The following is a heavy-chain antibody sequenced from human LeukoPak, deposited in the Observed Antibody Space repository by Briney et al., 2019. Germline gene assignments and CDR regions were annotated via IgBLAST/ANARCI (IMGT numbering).Heavy chain of an antibody. J-gene: IGHJ4*02. V-gene: IGHV3-7*01. CDR3: ARRAGGYSHPYDY. CDR2: IKQDGSEK. D-gene: IGHD4-23*01. Sequence: PGGSLRLSCAASGFTFSSYAMHWVRQAPGKGLEWVANIKQDGSEKYYVDSVKGRFTISRDNAKNSLYLQMNSLRAEDTAVYYCARRAGGYSHPYDYWGQGTLVTVSS. CDR1: GFTFSSYA.